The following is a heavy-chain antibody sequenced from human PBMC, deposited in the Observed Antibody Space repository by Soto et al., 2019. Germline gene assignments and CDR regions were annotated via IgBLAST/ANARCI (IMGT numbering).Heavy chain of an antibody. CDR2: IWYDGSNK. Sequence: QVQLVESGGGVVQPGRSLRLSCAASGFTFSSYGMHWVRQAPGKGLGWVAVIWYDGSNKYYADSVKGRFTISRDNSKNTLYLQMNSLRAEDTAVYYCARFSIAVAGSDDYWGQGTLVTVSS. CDR1: GFTFSSYG. V-gene: IGHV3-33*01. D-gene: IGHD6-19*01. J-gene: IGHJ4*02. CDR3: ARFSIAVAGSDDY.